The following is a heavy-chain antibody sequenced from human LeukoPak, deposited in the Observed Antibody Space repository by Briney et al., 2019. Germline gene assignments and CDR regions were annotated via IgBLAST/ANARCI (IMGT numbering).Heavy chain of an antibody. D-gene: IGHD6-6*01. V-gene: IGHV3-23*01. Sequence: GGSLRLSCAGSGFTFSNYEMNWVRQAPGKGLEWVSAISGSGVSTFFADSVKGRFTISRGNSKNTVYLQMNSLRAEDTALYYCAKEGSNSEIDYWGQGTLVTVSS. CDR1: GFTFSNYE. CDR3: AKEGSNSEIDY. CDR2: ISGSGVST. J-gene: IGHJ4*02.